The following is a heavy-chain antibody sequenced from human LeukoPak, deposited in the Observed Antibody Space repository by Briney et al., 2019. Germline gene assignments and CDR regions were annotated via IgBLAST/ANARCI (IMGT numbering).Heavy chain of an antibody. CDR1: GGTFSSYA. CDR3: AADSYGSPGHYYYYGMDV. V-gene: IGHV1-69*13. Sequence: SVKVSCKASGGTFSSYAISWVRQAPGQGLEWMGGIIPVFGTANYAQKFQGRVTITADESTSTAYMELSSLRSEDTAVYYCAADSYGSPGHYYYYGMDVWGQGTTVTVSS. CDR2: IIPVFGTA. J-gene: IGHJ6*02. D-gene: IGHD5-18*01.